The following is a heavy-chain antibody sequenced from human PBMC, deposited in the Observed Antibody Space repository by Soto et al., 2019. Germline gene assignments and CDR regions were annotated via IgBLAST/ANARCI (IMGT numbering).Heavy chain of an antibody. Sequence: GGSLRLSCEASGFTFSRYWMSWVRQAPGKGLEWVANVKEDGSDKYYVDSVKGRFTISRDNARNSLFLQMNSLRVEDTAVYYCAREQGGAIFVWGQGTLVTVSS. CDR2: VKEDGSDK. CDR3: AREQGGAIFV. J-gene: IGHJ4*02. CDR1: GFTFSRYW. V-gene: IGHV3-7*01. D-gene: IGHD3-3*01.